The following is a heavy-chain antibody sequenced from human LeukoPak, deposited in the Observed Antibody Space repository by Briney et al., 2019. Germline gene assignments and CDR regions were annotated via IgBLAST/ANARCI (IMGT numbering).Heavy chain of an antibody. V-gene: IGHV3-20*04. CDR1: GYTFGDYG. Sequence: PGGSLRLSCAASGYTFGDYGMSWVRQVPGKGLEWVSGTNRRGDITGYADFVKGRFTISRDNAKNSLYLQMNSLRAEDTAVYYCARGSGSQRNWFDPWGQGTLVTVSS. CDR2: TNRRGDIT. CDR3: ARGSGSQRNWFDP. D-gene: IGHD3-10*01. J-gene: IGHJ5*02.